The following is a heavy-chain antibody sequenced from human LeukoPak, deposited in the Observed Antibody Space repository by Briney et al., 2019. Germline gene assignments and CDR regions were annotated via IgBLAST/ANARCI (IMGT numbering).Heavy chain of an antibody. J-gene: IGHJ5*02. CDR1: GGSFSGYY. Sequence: SETLSLTCAVYGGSFSGYYWSWIRQPPGKGLEWIGEINHSGSTNYNPSLKSRVTISVDTSKNQFSLKLSSVTAADTAVYYCAGGRLSSGYYRVYNWFDPWGQGTLVTVSS. CDR2: INHSGST. D-gene: IGHD3-22*01. V-gene: IGHV4-34*01. CDR3: AGGRLSSGYYRVYNWFDP.